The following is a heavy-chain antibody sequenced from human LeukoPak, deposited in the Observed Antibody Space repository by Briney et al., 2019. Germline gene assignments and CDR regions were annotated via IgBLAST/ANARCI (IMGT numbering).Heavy chain of an antibody. CDR2: IYNGGNT. V-gene: IGHV4-59*01. J-gene: IGHJ4*02. CDR1: GGSISNYY. D-gene: IGHD3-10*01. CDR3: ARDREFGY. Sequence: PSETLSLTCTVSGGSISNYYWSRIRQPPGKGLEWIGYIYNGGNTDYNPFLKSRVTISVDTSKNQFSLKLNSVTAADTAVYYCARDREFGYWGQGTLVTVSS.